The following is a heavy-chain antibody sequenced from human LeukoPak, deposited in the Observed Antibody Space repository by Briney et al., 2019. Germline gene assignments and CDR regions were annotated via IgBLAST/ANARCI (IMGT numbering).Heavy chain of an antibody. J-gene: IGHJ4*02. Sequence: GGSLRLSCAVSGFTVSSNYMSWVRQAPGKGLEWVSVIYSGGSAYYTDSVKGRFTFSRDNSKNTLYLQMNSLTPEDTALYYCARDLGSSGSYFDYWGQGTLVTVSS. CDR1: GFTVSSNY. CDR2: IYSGGSA. V-gene: IGHV3-66*02. D-gene: IGHD6-19*01. CDR3: ARDLGSSGSYFDY.